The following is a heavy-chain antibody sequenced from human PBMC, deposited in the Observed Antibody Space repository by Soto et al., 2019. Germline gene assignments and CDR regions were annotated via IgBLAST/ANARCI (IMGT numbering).Heavy chain of an antibody. V-gene: IGHV3-11*06. CDR3: ARGGGGGLFEH. J-gene: IGHJ4*02. CDR1: GFPFSDYY. CDR2: ISPKSTYR. D-gene: IGHD2-21*01. Sequence: GSLRLSCATSGFPFSDYYMSWIRQAPGKGLEWLSHISPKSTYRNYADSVKGRFTISRDNTKSSLFLQMNSLGVEDTAVYYCARGGGGGLFEHWGQGVLVTV.